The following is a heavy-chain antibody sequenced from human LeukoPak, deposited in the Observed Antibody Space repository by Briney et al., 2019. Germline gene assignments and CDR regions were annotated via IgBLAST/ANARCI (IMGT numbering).Heavy chain of an antibody. V-gene: IGHV4-39*01. CDR2: IHYSGST. CDR1: GGSISSSSYY. Sequence: SETLSLTCTVSGGSISSSSYYWGWIRQPPGKGLEWIGSIHYSGSTYYSPSLKSRLTISVDTSNNQFSLKLSSVTAADTAVYYCARHGYYYHSGGYPLYYLDYWGQGTLVTVSS. D-gene: IGHD3-22*01. J-gene: IGHJ4*02. CDR3: ARHGYYYHSGGYPLYYLDY.